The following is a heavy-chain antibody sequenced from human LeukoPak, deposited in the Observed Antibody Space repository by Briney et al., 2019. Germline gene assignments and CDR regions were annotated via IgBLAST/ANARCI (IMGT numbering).Heavy chain of an antibody. CDR3: VTSSGWNGLFDY. J-gene: IGHJ4*02. Sequence: GGSLRLSCAASGFSVSSSYMSWVRQAPGKGLEWVSVIYSDGSTYYTDSVKGRFTISRDNSKNTLYLQMNSLRGEDTAVYYCVTSSGWNGLFDYWGQGTLVTVSS. D-gene: IGHD3/OR15-3a*01. CDR2: IYSDGST. CDR1: GFSVSSSY. V-gene: IGHV3-66*02.